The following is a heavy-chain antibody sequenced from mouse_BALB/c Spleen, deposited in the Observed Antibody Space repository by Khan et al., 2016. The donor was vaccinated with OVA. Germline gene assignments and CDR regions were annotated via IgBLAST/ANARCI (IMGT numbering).Heavy chain of an antibody. CDR2: ISSGSSTI. CDR3: ARSRDDLWYFDV. J-gene: IGHJ1*01. V-gene: IGHV5-17*02. D-gene: IGHD2-14*01. Sequence: EVKVVESGGGLVQPGGSRKLSCAASGFTFSTFGMHWVRQAPEKGLEWVAYISSGSSTIYYADTVKGRFTISRDNPKHTMFLQMTSLRYEDTAMLYGARSRDDLWYFDVWGAGTTVTVSS. CDR1: GFTFSTFG.